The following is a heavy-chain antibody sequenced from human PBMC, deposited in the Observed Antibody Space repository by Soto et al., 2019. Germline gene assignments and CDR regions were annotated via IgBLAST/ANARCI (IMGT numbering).Heavy chain of an antibody. CDR3: ARDQRGPTHWFDP. V-gene: IGHV4-59*12. CDR1: GGSINNYY. CDR2: IHYSGNT. J-gene: IGHJ5*02. D-gene: IGHD3-10*01. Sequence: SETLSLTCTVSGGSINNYYWSWIRQPPGKGLEWIGYIHYSGNTNYNPSLKSRVTISVDTSKNQFSLKLSSVTAADTAVYYCARDQRGPTHWFDPWGQGTLVTVSS.